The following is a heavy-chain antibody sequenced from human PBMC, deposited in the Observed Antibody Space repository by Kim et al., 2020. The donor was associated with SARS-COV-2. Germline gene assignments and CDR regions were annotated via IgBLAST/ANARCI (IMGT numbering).Heavy chain of an antibody. J-gene: IGHJ4*02. Sequence: GGSLRLSCAASGFTFSSYAMSWVRQAPGKGLEWVSAISGSGGSTYYADSVKGRFTISRDNSKNTLYLQMNSLRAEDTAVYYCAKGGDSGYDQGYDPSDYWGQGTLVTVSS. CDR2: ISGSGGST. D-gene: IGHD5-12*01. V-gene: IGHV3-23*01. CDR1: GFTFSSYA. CDR3: AKGGDSGYDQGYDPSDY.